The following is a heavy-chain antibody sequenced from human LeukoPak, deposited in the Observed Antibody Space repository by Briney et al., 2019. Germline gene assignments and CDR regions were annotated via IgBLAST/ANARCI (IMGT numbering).Heavy chain of an antibody. J-gene: IGHJ3*02. V-gene: IGHV3-21*04. Sequence: GGSLRLSCAASGFTFSRYWMTWVRQAPGKGLEWVSSIDSSSNFIYYADSVKGRFAISRDNAKNSLYLQMNSLRAEDTALYYCAKLRSGSPLDAFDIWGQGTMVTVSS. CDR2: IDSSSNFI. CDR1: GFTFSRYW. D-gene: IGHD1-26*01. CDR3: AKLRSGSPLDAFDI.